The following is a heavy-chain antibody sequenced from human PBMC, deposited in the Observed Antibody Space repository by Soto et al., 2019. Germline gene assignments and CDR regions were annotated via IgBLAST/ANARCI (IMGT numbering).Heavy chain of an antibody. D-gene: IGHD6-13*01. CDR2: IKPDGSDT. V-gene: IGHV3-7*05. J-gene: IGHJ4*02. CDR1: GFTFSAFW. CDR3: AAWPRSSWFDY. Sequence: HPGGSLRLSCAGSGFTFSAFWMSWVRQAPGGRLEWVANIKPDGSDTFYVDSVKGRFTIFRDNAENLVYLQMNSLRVEDTAVYYCAAWPRSSWFDYWGQGTLVTVSS.